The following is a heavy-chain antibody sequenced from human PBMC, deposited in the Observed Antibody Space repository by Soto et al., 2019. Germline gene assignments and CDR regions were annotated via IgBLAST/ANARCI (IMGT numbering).Heavy chain of an antibody. CDR2: ISGSGGKT. J-gene: IGHJ2*01. Sequence: EVQLLESGGGLVQPGGSLRLSCAASEFTFSTYAMSWVRQAPGKGLEWVSAISGSGGKTYYADSVRGRFTISRDNSKNTLWLQLNSLGAEDTAVYYCAKEPRSNGYFDLWGRGTLVSVSS. D-gene: IGHD3-16*01. CDR3: AKEPRSNGYFDL. V-gene: IGHV3-23*01. CDR1: EFTFSTYA.